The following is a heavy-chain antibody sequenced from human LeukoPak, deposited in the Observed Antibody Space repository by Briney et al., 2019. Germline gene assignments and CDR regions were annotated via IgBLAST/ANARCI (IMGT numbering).Heavy chain of an antibody. V-gene: IGHV3-33*01. D-gene: IGHD6-19*01. CDR1: GFTFSSYG. J-gene: IGHJ4*02. CDR3: ASTSGWYERIDY. CDR2: IWYDGSNK. Sequence: GGSLRLSCAASGFTFSSYGMHWVRQAPGKWLEWVAVIWYDGSNKYYPDSVKGRFTISRDNSKNTLYLQMNSLRAEDTVVYYCASTSGWYERIDYWGQGTVVTVSS.